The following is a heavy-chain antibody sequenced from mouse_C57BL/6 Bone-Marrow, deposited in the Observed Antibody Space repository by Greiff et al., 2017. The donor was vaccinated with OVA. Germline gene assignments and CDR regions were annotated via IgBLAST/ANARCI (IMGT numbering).Heavy chain of an antibody. Sequence: QVQLQQPGAELVKPGASVKMSCKASGYTFTSYWITWVKQRPGQGLEWIGDLYPGSGSTNYNEKFKSKATLTVDTSSSTAYMQLSSLTSEDSAVYYCARSADSSGPPFAYWGQGTLVTVSA. V-gene: IGHV1-55*01. J-gene: IGHJ3*01. CDR1: GYTFTSYW. CDR2: LYPGSGST. D-gene: IGHD3-2*02. CDR3: ARSADSSGPPFAY.